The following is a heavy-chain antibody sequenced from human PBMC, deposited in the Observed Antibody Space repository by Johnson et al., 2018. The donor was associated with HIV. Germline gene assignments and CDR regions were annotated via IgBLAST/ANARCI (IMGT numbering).Heavy chain of an antibody. CDR2: ISYDGRNK. Sequence: QVQLVESGGGVVQPGRSLRLSCAASGFTFSSYAMHWVRQAPGKGLEWVAVISYDGRNKYYADSVKGRFTISRDNSKNTLYLQMNSLRAEDTAVYYCAPIAAHHDAFDIWGQGTMVTVSS. CDR1: GFTFSSYA. J-gene: IGHJ3*02. V-gene: IGHV3-30-3*01. D-gene: IGHD6-6*01. CDR3: APIAAHHDAFDI.